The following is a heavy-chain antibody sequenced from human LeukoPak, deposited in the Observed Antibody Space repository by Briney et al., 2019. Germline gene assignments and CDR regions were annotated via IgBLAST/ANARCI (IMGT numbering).Heavy chain of an antibody. CDR3: ARDEGNYYDSSGYYHY. J-gene: IGHJ4*02. V-gene: IGHV3-7*01. Sequence: PGGSLRLSCAASGFTFSGYWMSWVRQAPGKGLEWVANIKQDGSEKYYVDSVKGRFTISRDNAKNSLYLQMNSLRAEDTAVYYCARDEGNYYDSSGYYHYWGQGTLVTVSS. CDR2: IKQDGSEK. CDR1: GFTFSGYW. D-gene: IGHD3-22*01.